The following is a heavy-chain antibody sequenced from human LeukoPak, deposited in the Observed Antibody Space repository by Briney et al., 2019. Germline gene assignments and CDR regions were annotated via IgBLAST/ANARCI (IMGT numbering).Heavy chain of an antibody. Sequence: SVKVSCKASGGTFSSYAISWVRQAPGQGLEWMGGIIPIFGTANYAQKFQGRVTITTDESTSTAYMELSSLRSEDTAVYYCARGNYYDFWSGYPNAGSVWGKGTTVTVSS. J-gene: IGHJ6*04. D-gene: IGHD3-3*01. CDR3: ARGNYYDFWSGYPNAGSV. CDR2: IIPIFGTA. V-gene: IGHV1-69*05. CDR1: GGTFSSYA.